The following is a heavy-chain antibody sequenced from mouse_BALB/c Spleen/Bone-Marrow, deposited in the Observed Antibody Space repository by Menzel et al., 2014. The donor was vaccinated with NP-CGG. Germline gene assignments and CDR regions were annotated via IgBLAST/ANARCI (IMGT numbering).Heavy chain of an antibody. Sequence: VQLQQSGAELVRPGVSVKISCKGSGYTFTDYAVHWVKQSHARSLEWIGIISSSYGDATYNQKFKGKATMTVDKSSNTAYMELARLTSEDSAIYYCARGLSYYYGTSYYFDYWGQGTTLTVSS. CDR1: GYTFTDYA. CDR3: ARGLSYYYGTSYYFDY. V-gene: IGHV1S137*01. CDR2: ISSSYGDA. J-gene: IGHJ2*01. D-gene: IGHD1-1*01.